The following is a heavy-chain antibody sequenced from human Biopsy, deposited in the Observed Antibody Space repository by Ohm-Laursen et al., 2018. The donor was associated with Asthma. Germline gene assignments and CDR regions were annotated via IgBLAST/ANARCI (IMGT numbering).Heavy chain of an antibody. Sequence: SLRLSCAASGFTFSSYYMHWVRQAPGKGLVWVSNIKSDGSSTSYADSVKGRFTISRDNAKHTVYLQMNNLRAGDTAVYYCASELGIGYWGQGILVTVSS. V-gene: IGHV3-74*01. CDR3: ASELGIGY. J-gene: IGHJ4*02. CDR2: IKSDGSST. CDR1: GFTFSSYY. D-gene: IGHD7-27*01.